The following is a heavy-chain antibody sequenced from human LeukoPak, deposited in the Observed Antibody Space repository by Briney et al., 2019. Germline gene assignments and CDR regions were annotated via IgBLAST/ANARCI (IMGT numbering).Heavy chain of an antibody. CDR1: GGSFSGYY. CDR3: ARLTKNDSGSFRFGKKKRGYMDV. CDR2: INHSGST. D-gene: IGHD3-10*01. V-gene: IGHV4-34*01. Sequence: SETLSLTCAVYGGSFSGYYWSWIRQPPGKGLEWIGEINHSGSTNYNPSLKSRVTISVDTSKNQFSLKLSSVTAADTAVYYCARLTKNDSGSFRFGKKKRGYMDVWGKGTTVTISS. J-gene: IGHJ6*03.